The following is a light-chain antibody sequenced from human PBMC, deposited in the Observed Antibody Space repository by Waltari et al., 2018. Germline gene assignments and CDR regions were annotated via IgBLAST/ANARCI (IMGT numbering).Light chain of an antibody. V-gene: IGKV3-11*01. CDR1: QSVDTY. Sequence: EIVLTQSPATLSLSPGERASLSCRASQSVDTYLAWYQQKPGQAPQLLIYDASNRATGSPARFSGSGSGTDFTLTISSLEPEDFAVYYCRQRSNWVTFGGGTKVEIK. CDR2: DAS. J-gene: IGKJ4*01. CDR3: RQRSNWVT.